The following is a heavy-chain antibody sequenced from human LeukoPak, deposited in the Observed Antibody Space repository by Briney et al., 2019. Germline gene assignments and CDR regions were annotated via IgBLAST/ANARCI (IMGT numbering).Heavy chain of an antibody. CDR2: INPRGGST. CDR3: AKGGGLRFLEWLYYFDY. V-gene: IGHV1-46*01. D-gene: IGHD3-3*01. Sequence: ASVKVSCKASGYTFTSYYMHWVRQAPRQGLEWMGIINPRGGSTSYAQKFQGRVTMTRDTSTSTVYMELSSLRSEDTAMYYCAKGGGLRFLEWLYYFDYWGQGTLVTVSS. J-gene: IGHJ4*02. CDR1: GYTFTSYY.